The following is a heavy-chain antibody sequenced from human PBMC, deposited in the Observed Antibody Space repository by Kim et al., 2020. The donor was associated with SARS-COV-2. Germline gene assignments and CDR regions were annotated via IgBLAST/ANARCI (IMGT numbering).Heavy chain of an antibody. CDR3: ARVEGATWYNWFDP. V-gene: IGHV1-8*01. CDR2: MNPNSGNT. Sequence: ASVKVSCKASGYTFTSYDINWVRQATGQGLEWMGWMNPNSGNTGYAQKFQGRVTMTRNTSISTAYMELSSLSSEDTAVYYCARVEGATWYNWFDPWGQGTLVTVSS. CDR1: GYTFTSYD. D-gene: IGHD1-26*01. J-gene: IGHJ5*02.